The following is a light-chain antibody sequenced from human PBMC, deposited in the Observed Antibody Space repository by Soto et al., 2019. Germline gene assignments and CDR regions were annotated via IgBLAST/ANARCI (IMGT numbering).Light chain of an antibody. J-gene: IGKJ4*01. CDR2: GAS. CDR1: QTVSRYY. CDR3: QQALT. V-gene: IGKV3D-7*01. Sequence: VLTQSPATLSLSPGGRAILSCRASQTVSRYYLSWYQKKPGQPPRLLIYGASTRATGVPDRFSGSGSGADFTLTIGSLQPEDFAVYYCQQALTFGGGTTVE.